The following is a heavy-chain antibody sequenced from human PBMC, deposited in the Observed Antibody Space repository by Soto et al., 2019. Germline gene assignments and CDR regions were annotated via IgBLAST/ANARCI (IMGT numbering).Heavy chain of an antibody. Sequence: QVQLVESGGGVVQPGMSLSLSCADSGFTFSEYDMHWVRQAPGKGLEWVALISYLGTKTDYADSVKGRFTICRDNFKKTVSLQIEILRADDSAVYFCARTDTGRTYFEFWGRGTLVTVSS. CDR2: ISYLGTKT. V-gene: IGHV3-33*08. CDR3: ARTDTGRTYFEF. D-gene: IGHD3-16*01. J-gene: IGHJ4*02. CDR1: GFTFSEYD.